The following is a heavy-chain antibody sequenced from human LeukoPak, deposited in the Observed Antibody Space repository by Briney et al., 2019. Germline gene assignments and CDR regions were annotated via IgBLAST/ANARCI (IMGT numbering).Heavy chain of an antibody. Sequence: GGSPRLSCAASGFTFSNYAMNWVRQAPGKGLEWVSSISGRSTDIYYADSVKGRFTISRDNAKNSLYLQISSLRVEDTAIYYCARRGYYDSSGYDYWGQGTLVTVSS. CDR3: ARRGYYDSSGYDY. CDR1: GFTFSNYA. V-gene: IGHV3-21*01. D-gene: IGHD3-22*01. J-gene: IGHJ4*02. CDR2: ISGRSTDI.